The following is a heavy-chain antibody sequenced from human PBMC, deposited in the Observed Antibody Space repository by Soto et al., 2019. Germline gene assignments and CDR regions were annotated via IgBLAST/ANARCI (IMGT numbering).Heavy chain of an antibody. D-gene: IGHD3-10*01. CDR2: INAGNGNT. V-gene: IGHV1-3*01. J-gene: IGHJ4*02. CDR3: ARTGEGLWFGAD. Sequence: QVQLVQSGAEVKKPGASVKVSCKASGYTFTSYAMHWVRQAPGQRLEWMGWINAGNGNTKYSQKFQGRVTITRDTFASTAYMELSSLRSEDTAVYYCARTGEGLWFGADWGQGTLVTVSS. CDR1: GYTFTSYA.